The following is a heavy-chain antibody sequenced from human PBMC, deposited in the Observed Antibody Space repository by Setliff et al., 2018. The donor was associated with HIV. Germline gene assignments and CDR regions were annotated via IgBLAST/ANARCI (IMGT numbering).Heavy chain of an antibody. CDR1: GYTFTDYY. Sequence: GASVKVSCKSSGYTFTDYYIHWVRLAPGQGLEWMGWINPNNGGTSYAQKFQGRVTMTRDTSISTAYMELSSLRSEDTAVYYCARDDHYYDSGSLYSDWYFDLWGRGTLVTVSS. CDR2: INPNNGGT. J-gene: IGHJ2*01. V-gene: IGHV1-2*02. D-gene: IGHD3-10*01. CDR3: ARDDHYYDSGSLYSDWYFDL.